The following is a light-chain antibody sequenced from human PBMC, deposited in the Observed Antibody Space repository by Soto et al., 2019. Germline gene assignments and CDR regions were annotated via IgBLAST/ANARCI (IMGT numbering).Light chain of an antibody. CDR2: RAS. CDR1: QSLLHSNGYNY. V-gene: IGKV2-28*01. CDR3: QQYETYSWT. J-gene: IGKJ1*01. Sequence: DIVMTQSPLSLPVTPGEPASISCRSSQSLLHSNGYNYLDWYLQKPGQSPQLLIYRASRLERGVPSRFSGSGSGTEFALTISSLQPADFATYYCQQYETYSWTFGQGTKVDIK.